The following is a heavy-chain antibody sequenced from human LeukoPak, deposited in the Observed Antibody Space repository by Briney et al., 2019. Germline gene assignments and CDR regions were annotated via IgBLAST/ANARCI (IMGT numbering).Heavy chain of an antibody. D-gene: IGHD3-22*01. CDR1: GFTFRSYW. J-gene: IGHJ4*02. V-gene: IGHV3-74*01. CDR2: INTDGSTS. CDR3: ARGGSVSGYYTTY. Sequence: GGSLRLSCVASGFTFRSYWMHWVRQPPGKGPVWVSRINTDGSTSSYADSVKGRFTISRDNARNSLYLQMNSLRAEDTAVYYCARGGSVSGYYTTYWGQGTLVTVSS.